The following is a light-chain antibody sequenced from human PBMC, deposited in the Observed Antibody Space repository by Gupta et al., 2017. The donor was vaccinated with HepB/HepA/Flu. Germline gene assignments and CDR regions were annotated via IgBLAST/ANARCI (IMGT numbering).Light chain of an antibody. Sequence: DIQLTQSPPTRPAAVGDRVTITCRASQSISSWLAWYQQKPGKAPKLLIYQASSLESGVPSRFSGSGSGTAFTLTISSLQPDDFATYYCQQYNDYSPETFGQGTKVEIK. CDR3: QQYNDYSPET. V-gene: IGKV1-5*03. J-gene: IGKJ1*01. CDR1: QSISSW. CDR2: QAS.